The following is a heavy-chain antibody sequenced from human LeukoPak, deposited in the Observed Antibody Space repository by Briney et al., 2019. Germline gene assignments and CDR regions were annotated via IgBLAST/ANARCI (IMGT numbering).Heavy chain of an antibody. D-gene: IGHD3-10*01. J-gene: IGHJ6*02. CDR3: AKDNDMVRHYYYGMDV. Sequence: PGGSLRLSCAASGFTFSSYGMHWVRQAPGKGLEWVAVISYDGSNKYYADSVKGRFTISRDNSKNTLYLQMNSLRAEDTAVYYRAKDNDMVRHYYYGMDVWGQGTTVTVSS. CDR1: GFTFSSYG. V-gene: IGHV3-30*18. CDR2: ISYDGSNK.